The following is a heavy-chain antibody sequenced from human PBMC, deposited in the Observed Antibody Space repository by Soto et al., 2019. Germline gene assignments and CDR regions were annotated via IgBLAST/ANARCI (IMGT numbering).Heavy chain of an antibody. CDR1: GGSVSSGSYY. Sequence: SETLSLTCTVSGGSVSSGSYYWSWIRQPPGKGLEWIGYIYYSGSTNYNPSLKSRVTISVDTSKNQFSLKLSSVTAADTAVYYCAKAGGYCTGGSCFWFDPSGQGTLVTVSS. CDR3: AKAGGYCTGGSCFWFDP. D-gene: IGHD2-15*01. V-gene: IGHV4-61*01. J-gene: IGHJ5*02. CDR2: IYYSGST.